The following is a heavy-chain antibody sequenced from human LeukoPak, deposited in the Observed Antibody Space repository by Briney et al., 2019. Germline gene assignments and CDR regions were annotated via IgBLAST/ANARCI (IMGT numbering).Heavy chain of an antibody. CDR2: ISYDGSNK. CDR1: GFTFSNYG. Sequence: GRSLRLSCAASGFTFSNYGMHWVRQAPGKGLEWVAVISYDGSNKYYADSVKGRFTISRDNSKNTLYLQMNSLRAEDTAVYYCAKDQGSGATGFDYWGQGTLVTVSS. V-gene: IGHV3-30*18. J-gene: IGHJ4*02. D-gene: IGHD1-26*01. CDR3: AKDQGSGATGFDY.